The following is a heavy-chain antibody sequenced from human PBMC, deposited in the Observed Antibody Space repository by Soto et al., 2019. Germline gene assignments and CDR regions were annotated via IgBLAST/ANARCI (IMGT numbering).Heavy chain of an antibody. V-gene: IGHV3-48*02. CDR1: GFTFSSYS. CDR3: ARERYSSSWYCWFDP. CDR2: ISSSSSTI. D-gene: IGHD6-13*01. Sequence: PGGSLRLSCAASGFTFSSYSMNWVRQAPGKGLEWVSYISSSSSTIYYADSVKGRFTISRDNAKNSLYLQMNSLRDEDTAVYYCARERYSSSWYCWFDPWGQGTLVTVSS. J-gene: IGHJ5*02.